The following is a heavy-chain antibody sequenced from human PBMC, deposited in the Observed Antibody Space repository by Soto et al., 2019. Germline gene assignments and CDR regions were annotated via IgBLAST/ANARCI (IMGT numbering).Heavy chain of an antibody. Sequence: SVKVSCKASGGTFSSYAISWVRQAPGQGLEWMGGIIPIFGTANYAQKFQGRVTITADESTSTAYMELSSLRSEDTAVYYCGRLNIVLVPAASSYYGMDVWGQGTTVTVSS. J-gene: IGHJ6*02. V-gene: IGHV1-69*13. CDR3: GRLNIVLVPAASSYYGMDV. CDR2: IIPIFGTA. D-gene: IGHD2-2*01. CDR1: GGTFSSYA.